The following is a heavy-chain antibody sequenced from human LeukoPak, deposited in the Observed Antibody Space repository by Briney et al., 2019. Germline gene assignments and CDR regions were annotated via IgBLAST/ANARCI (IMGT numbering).Heavy chain of an antibody. CDR3: ARRGYSYGLVSYFDY. CDR2: ISGYNGNT. D-gene: IGHD5-18*01. CDR1: GYTLTSYG. J-gene: IGHJ4*02. Sequence: ASVKVSCKASGYTLTSYGINWVRQAPGQGLEWMGWISGYNGNTNYAQKFQGRVTMTTDTSTSTAYMELRSLRSDDTAVYYCARRGYSYGLVSYFDYWGQGTLVTVSS. V-gene: IGHV1-18*01.